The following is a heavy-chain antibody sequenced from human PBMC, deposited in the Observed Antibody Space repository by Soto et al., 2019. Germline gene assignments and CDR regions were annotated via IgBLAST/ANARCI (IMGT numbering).Heavy chain of an antibody. Sequence: EVQLVESGGGLVKPGGPLRRSCAASGFPFTSYSMNWVRQAPGKGLEWVSAISSSSRYIYYADSVKGRFTISRDNAKNSLYLQMDSRRAEDTAVYYCAREKSGIALAGIGWFDPWGQGTLVTVSS. CDR1: GFPFTSYS. CDR2: ISSSSRYI. J-gene: IGHJ5*02. D-gene: IGHD6-19*01. CDR3: AREKSGIALAGIGWFDP. V-gene: IGHV3-21*01.